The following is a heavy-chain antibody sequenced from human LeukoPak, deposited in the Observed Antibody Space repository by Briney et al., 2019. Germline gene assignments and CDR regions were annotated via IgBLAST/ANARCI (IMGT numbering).Heavy chain of an antibody. CDR1: GFTFSSYG. CDR3: AKDRSTGWYAGFDC. D-gene: IGHD6-19*01. CDR2: ISYDGNNE. V-gene: IGHV3-30*18. Sequence: GGSLRLSCAASGFTFSSYGIHGVRQAPGKGLEWVAVISYDGNNEYYADSVKGRFTISRDNSKSTVYLQMNSLRGEDTAVYYCAKDRSTGWYAGFDCWGQGTLVTVSS. J-gene: IGHJ4*02.